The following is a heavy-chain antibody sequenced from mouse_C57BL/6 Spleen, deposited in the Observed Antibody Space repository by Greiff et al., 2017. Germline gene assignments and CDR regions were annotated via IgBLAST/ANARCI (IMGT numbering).Heavy chain of an antibody. CDR2: IDPETGGT. Sequence: QVQLQQSGAELVRPGASVTLSCKASGYTFTDYEMPWVKQTPVHGLEWIGAIDPETGGTAYNQKFKGKAILTADKSSSTAYMELRSLTSEDSAVYYCTRRGFYYGSSHFDYWGQGTTLTVSS. CDR1: GYTFTDYE. V-gene: IGHV1-15*01. D-gene: IGHD1-1*01. CDR3: TRRGFYYGSSHFDY. J-gene: IGHJ2*01.